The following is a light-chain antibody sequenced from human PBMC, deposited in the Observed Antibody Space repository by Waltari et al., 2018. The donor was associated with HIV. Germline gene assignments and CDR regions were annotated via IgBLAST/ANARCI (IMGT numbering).Light chain of an antibody. Sequence: QSALTQPASVSGSPGQSITISCTGTSSDVGGYNDVSWYQQHPGKAPKLMIYEVSNRPSGVSNRFSGSKSGNTASLTISGLQAEDEADYYCSSYTGSSAHVVFGGGTKLTVL. CDR2: EVS. J-gene: IGLJ2*01. V-gene: IGLV2-14*01. CDR1: SSDVGGYND. CDR3: SSYTGSSAHVV.